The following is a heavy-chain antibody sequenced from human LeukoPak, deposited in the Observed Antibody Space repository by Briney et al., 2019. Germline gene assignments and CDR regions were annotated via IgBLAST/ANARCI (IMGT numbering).Heavy chain of an antibody. D-gene: IGHD5-18*01. V-gene: IGHV3-33*08. CDR3: ARVGSYGLGPFFFDY. Sequence: HPGGSLRLSCAASGFTFSSYGMHWVRQAPGEGLEWVVVIWYDGSNKYYADSVKGRFTISRDNSRNTLYLQMNSLRAEDTAVYYCARVGSYGLGPFFFDYWGQGTLVTVSS. J-gene: IGHJ4*02. CDR2: IWYDGSNK. CDR1: GFTFSSYG.